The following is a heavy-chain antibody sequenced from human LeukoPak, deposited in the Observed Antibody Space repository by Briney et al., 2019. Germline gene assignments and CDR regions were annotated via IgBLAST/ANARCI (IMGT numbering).Heavy chain of an antibody. CDR2: INPNSGGT. D-gene: IGHD5-24*01. CDR1: GYTFTFCY. J-gene: IGHJ4*02. CDR3: ARGGRDGYKNFDY. V-gene: IGHV1-2*02. Sequence: ASVKVTCKASGYTFTFCYMHWVRQAPGQGLEWMGWINPNSGGTNYAQKFQGRVTMTRDTSISTAYMELSRLRSDDTAVYSCARGGRDGYKNFDYWGQGTLVTVSS.